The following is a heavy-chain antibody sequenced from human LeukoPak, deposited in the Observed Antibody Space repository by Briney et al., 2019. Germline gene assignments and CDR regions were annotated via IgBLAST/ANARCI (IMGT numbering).Heavy chain of an antibody. CDR2: INRDGSST. J-gene: IGHJ4*02. CDR3: AGRYYYGSGSYNY. CDR1: GFTFSSYW. D-gene: IGHD3-10*01. Sequence: GGSLRLSCAASGFTFSSYWMYWVRQAPGKGLVWVSRINRDGSSTKYADSVKGRFTISRDNAKNTLYLQMNSLRAEDTAVYYCAGRYYYGSGSYNYWGQGTLVTVSS. V-gene: IGHV3-74*01.